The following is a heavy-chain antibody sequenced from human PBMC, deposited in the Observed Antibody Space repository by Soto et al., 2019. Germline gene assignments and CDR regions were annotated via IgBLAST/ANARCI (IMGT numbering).Heavy chain of an antibody. CDR1: GGSVSSGNYF. J-gene: IGHJ3*01. D-gene: IGHD1-20*01. Sequence: QLQLQESGPGLVKPAETLSLKCAVSGGSVSSGNYFWGWIRQPPGKGLEWIGNIYYNGDTYYSPSLKSRVTMSVDTAQNQFSLRLTSVTAADTAVYSCARRLIDNWNQWHAFDFWGQGTLVTVSS. CDR3: ARRLIDNWNQWHAFDF. CDR2: IYYNGDT. V-gene: IGHV4-39*01.